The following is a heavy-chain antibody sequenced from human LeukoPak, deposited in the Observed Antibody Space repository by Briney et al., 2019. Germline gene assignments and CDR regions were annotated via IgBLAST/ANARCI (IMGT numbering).Heavy chain of an antibody. Sequence: SETLSLTCTVSGGSISSYYWSWLRQPPGKGLEWIGYIYYSGSTKYNPSLMSRVTISVDTSKNQFSLKLSSVTAADTAVYYCARGKPASGQYYFDYWGQGTLVTVSS. CDR3: ARGKPASGQYYFDY. D-gene: IGHD2-2*01. V-gene: IGHV4-59*01. J-gene: IGHJ4*02. CDR2: IYYSGST. CDR1: GGSISSYY.